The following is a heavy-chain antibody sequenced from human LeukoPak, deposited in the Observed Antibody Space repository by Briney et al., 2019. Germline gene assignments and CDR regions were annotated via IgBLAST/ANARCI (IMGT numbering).Heavy chain of an antibody. CDR3: ARDRQAYGDYLDAFDI. Sequence: GGSLRLSCAASGFTFSSYVMHWVRQAAGKGLEWVAVIWYDGSNKYYADSVKGRFTISRDSSKNTLYVQMNSLRAEDTAVYYCARDRQAYGDYLDAFDIWGQGTMVTVSS. CDR1: GFTFSSYV. D-gene: IGHD4-17*01. V-gene: IGHV3-33*01. J-gene: IGHJ3*02. CDR2: IWYDGSNK.